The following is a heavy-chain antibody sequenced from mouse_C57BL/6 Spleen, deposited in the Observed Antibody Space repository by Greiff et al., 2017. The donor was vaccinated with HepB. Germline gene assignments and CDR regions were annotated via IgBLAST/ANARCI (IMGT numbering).Heavy chain of an antibody. J-gene: IGHJ3*01. CDR2: ISDGGSYT. CDR1: GFTFSSYA. Sequence: EVQVVESGGGLVKPGGSLKLSCAASGFTFSSYAMSWVRQTPEKRLEWVATISDGGSYTYYPDNVKGRFTISRDKAKNNLYLQMSHLKSEDTAMYYCARYNPWFAYWGQGTLVTVSA. D-gene: IGHD1-3*01. V-gene: IGHV5-4*01. CDR3: ARYNPWFAY.